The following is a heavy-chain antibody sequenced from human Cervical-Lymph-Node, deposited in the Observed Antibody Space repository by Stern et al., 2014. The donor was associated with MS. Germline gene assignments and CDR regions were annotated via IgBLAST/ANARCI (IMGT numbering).Heavy chain of an antibody. CDR2: IAGDGSTT. CDR3: IRGAKGWHGLDD. V-gene: IGHV3-74*02. J-gene: IGHJ6*02. D-gene: IGHD6-19*01. CDR1: GFTFSSYW. Sequence: EVQLVESGGSLVLPGGSRRISCVASGFTFSSYWMHWVRQAPGKGLAWVSRIAGDGSTTNYADSVKGRFTISRDNGKNIVFLQMNSLRVEDTAVYYCIRGAKGWHGLDDWGQGTTVIVSS.